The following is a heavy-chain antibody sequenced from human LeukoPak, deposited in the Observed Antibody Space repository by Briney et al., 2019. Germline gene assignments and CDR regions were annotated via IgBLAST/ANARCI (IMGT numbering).Heavy chain of an antibody. Sequence: SETLSLTCSVSGSSISSDYYWGWVRQPPGKGLEWIGSIKHRGRSYYNPSLKSRVTISVDTSKNQFSLQLSSVTAADTAVYYCARAVGATSIDYWGQGILVTVSS. CDR3: ARAVGATSIDY. CDR1: GSSISSDYY. D-gene: IGHD2-15*01. CDR2: IKHRGRS. V-gene: IGHV4-38-2*02. J-gene: IGHJ4*02.